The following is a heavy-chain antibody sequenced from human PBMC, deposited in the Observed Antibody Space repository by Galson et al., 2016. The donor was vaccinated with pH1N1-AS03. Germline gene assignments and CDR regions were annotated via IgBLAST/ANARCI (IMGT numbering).Heavy chain of an antibody. D-gene: IGHD5-18*01. J-gene: IGHJ6*02. CDR3: ARRRGFSSDYYGLDV. CDR2: IYYTGRT. CDR1: GGSISTSSYY. Sequence: ETLSLTCTVSGGSISTSSYYWGWIRQPPGTGLEWIANIYYTGRTYYNPSLKSRDTISVDTSKNQFPLKLNSVTAADTALYYCARRRGFSSDYYGLDVWGQGTTVTVSS. V-gene: IGHV4-39*01.